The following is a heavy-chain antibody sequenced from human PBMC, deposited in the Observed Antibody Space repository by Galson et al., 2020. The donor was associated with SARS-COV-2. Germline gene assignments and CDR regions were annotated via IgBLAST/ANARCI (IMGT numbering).Heavy chain of an antibody. J-gene: IGHJ6*02. CDR1: GYTFTGYY. V-gene: IGHV1-2*04. D-gene: IGHD4-17*01. CDR2: INPNSGGT. Sequence: ASVKVSCKASGYTFTGYYMHWVRQAPGQGLEWMGWINPNSGGTNYAQKFQGWVTMTRDTSISTAYMELSRLRSDDTAVYYCARSTLYDYGDYDNYYYYGMDVWGQGTTVTVSS. CDR3: ARSTLYDYGDYDNYYYYGMDV.